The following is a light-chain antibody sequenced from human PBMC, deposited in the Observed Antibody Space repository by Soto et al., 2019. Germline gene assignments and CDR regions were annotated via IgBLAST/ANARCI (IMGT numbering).Light chain of an antibody. CDR2: GAS. Sequence: EIVMTQSPGTLSLSPRERATLSCRASQSVSSDSLAWYQQKPGQAPRLLIYGASNRATGIPDRFSGSGSGTDFTLTISRLEPEDFAVYYCQQDGSSGTFGQGTKVDI. J-gene: IGKJ1*01. V-gene: IGKV3-20*01. CDR1: QSVSSDS. CDR3: QQDGSSGT.